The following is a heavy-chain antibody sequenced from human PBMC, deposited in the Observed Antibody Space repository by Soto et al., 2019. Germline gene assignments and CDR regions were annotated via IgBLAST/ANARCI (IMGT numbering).Heavy chain of an antibody. CDR2: ISGAGDRT. CDR1: GFSFSGYA. V-gene: IGHV3-23*01. D-gene: IGHD6-13*01. CDR3: AKATRGPLSSRSSDANHFDS. J-gene: IGHJ4*02. Sequence: EAQLLESGGSLVQPGGSLRLSRAASGFSFSGYAMNWVRQAPGKGLEWVSIISGAGDRTYYADSVKGRFTISRDNSKNTLYLQMNSLRAEDTAVYHCAKATRGPLSSRSSDANHFDSWGLGTLVAVSS.